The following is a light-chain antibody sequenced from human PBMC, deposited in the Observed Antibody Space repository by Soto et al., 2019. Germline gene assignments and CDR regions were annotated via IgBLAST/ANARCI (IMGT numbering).Light chain of an antibody. V-gene: IGKV1-39*01. CDR1: QSISSY. J-gene: IGKJ3*01. CDR3: QQSYSTPFT. CDR2: AAS. Sequence: DLQMTQSPSSLSASVGDRVTITCRASQSISSYLNWYQQKPGKAPKRLIYAASSLQSGVPSRFSGSGSGTYFTLTISSLQPEDFATYYCQQSYSTPFTFGPGTKVDIK.